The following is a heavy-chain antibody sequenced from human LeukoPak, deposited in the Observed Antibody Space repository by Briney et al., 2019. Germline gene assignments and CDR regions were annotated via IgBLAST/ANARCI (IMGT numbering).Heavy chain of an antibody. CDR3: ARDDVLLWFGDY. CDR2: ISPSGDIT. J-gene: IGHJ4*02. CDR1: GFTFSNHG. Sequence: GGTLRLSCAASGFTFSNHGMNWVRQAPGKGLEWVSGISPSGDITYYADSVKGRFTISRDNAKNSLYLQMNSLRAEDTAVYYCARDDVLLWFGDYWGQGTLVTVSS. D-gene: IGHD3-10*01. V-gene: IGHV3-48*01.